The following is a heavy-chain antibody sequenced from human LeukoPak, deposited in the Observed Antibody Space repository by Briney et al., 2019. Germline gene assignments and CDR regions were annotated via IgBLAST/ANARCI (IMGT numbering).Heavy chain of an antibody. Sequence: PGGSLRLSCAASGFTLSSYSMNWVRQAPGKGLEWVSYISSSSSTIYYADSVKGRFTISRDNAKNLLYLQMNSLRAEDTAVYYCASTMKVNVGLAYWGQGTLVTVSS. CDR3: ASTMKVNVGLAY. D-gene: IGHD3-22*01. CDR1: GFTLSSYS. J-gene: IGHJ4*02. CDR2: ISSSSSTI. V-gene: IGHV3-48*01.